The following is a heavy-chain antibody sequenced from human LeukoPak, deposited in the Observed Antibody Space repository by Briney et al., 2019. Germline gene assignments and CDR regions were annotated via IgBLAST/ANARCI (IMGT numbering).Heavy chain of an antibody. CDR1: GFTFSYYW. CDR3: HSSGARWDFDL. J-gene: IGHJ2*01. Sequence: QPGGSLRLSCAASGFTFSYYWVHWVRQVPGKGLVWVSRINSDGSSTNYADSVKGRFTISRDNAKNTMYLQMNSLRVEDTAVYYCHSSGARWDFDLWGRGTLVTVSS. D-gene: IGHD3-22*01. CDR2: INSDGSST. V-gene: IGHV3-74*01.